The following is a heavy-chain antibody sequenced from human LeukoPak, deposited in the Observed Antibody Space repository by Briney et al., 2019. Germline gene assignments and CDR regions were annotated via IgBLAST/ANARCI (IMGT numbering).Heavy chain of an antibody. J-gene: IGHJ4*02. CDR3: ARGGLYYDSSGYSGYFDY. V-gene: IGHV1-2*02. CDR2: INPNSGGT. CDR1: GYTFTGYY. Sequence: GGSVKVSCKASGYTFTGYYMHWVRRAPGQGPEWMGWINPNSGGTNYAQKFQGRVTMTRDTSISTAYMELSRLRSDDTAVYYCARGGLYYDSSGYSGYFDYWGQGTLVTVSS. D-gene: IGHD3-22*01.